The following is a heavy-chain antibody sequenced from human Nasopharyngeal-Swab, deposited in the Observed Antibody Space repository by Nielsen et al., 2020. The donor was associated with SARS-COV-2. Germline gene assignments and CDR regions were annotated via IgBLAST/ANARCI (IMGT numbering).Heavy chain of an antibody. V-gene: IGHV3-72*01. CDR1: GFTLCDHY. D-gene: IGHD4-17*01. J-gene: IGHJ4*02. CDR3: TCAPETTTHPAY. CDR2: SRDKANGYTT. Sequence: SLKISCVASGFTLCDHYMDWVRPSPGKGLEWVGRSRDKANGYTTEYAPSVKGRFTIPRDDSKNSLYMQMNSLQTEDTAVYYCTCAPETTTHPAYWGQGTLVTVSS.